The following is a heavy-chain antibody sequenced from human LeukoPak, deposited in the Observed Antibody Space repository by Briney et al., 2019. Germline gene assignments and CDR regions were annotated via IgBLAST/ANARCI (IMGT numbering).Heavy chain of an antibody. Sequence: SETLSLTCAVSGGSMSSSNWWSWVRQPPGKGLEWIGEIYHSGSTNYNASVKRRVTISVDKSKNQFSLELSSVTAADTAVYFCARDPPRGGSGSYQPTTIDAFDIWGQGTMVTVSS. CDR2: IYHSGST. V-gene: IGHV4-4*02. CDR1: GGSMSSSNW. CDR3: ARDPPRGGSGSYQPTTIDAFDI. D-gene: IGHD3-10*01. J-gene: IGHJ3*02.